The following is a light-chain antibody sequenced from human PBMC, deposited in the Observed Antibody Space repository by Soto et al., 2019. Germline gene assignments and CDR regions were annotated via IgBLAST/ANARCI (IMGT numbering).Light chain of an antibody. Sequence: DIQMTQSPSSLSASIGDRVTITCRASQNINSHLNWYQQKPGKAPKVVIYAASRLQSGVPSRFSGSGSGTEFTLTISSLEPEDFAAYYCQQSHITTLFTFGKGTKLDIK. CDR2: AAS. CDR1: QNINSH. V-gene: IGKV1-39*01. J-gene: IGKJ2*01. CDR3: QQSHITTLFT.